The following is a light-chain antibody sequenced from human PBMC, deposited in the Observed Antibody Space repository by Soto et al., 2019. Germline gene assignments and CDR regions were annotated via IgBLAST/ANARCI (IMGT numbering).Light chain of an antibody. CDR1: RGIGIS. Sequence: DVHMTQSPPSLSATPGDTVSISCPASRGIGISVCWYQQKPGAAPKLLIHSASTLQSGVPSRFSGSGSVTDFTLTISGLQPDDFATYFCQQTFSTPPYTFGQGTRL. J-gene: IGKJ2*01. CDR2: SAS. CDR3: QQTFSTPPYT. V-gene: IGKV1-39*01.